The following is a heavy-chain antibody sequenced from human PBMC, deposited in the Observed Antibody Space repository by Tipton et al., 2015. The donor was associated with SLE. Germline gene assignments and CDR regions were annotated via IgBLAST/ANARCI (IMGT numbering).Heavy chain of an antibody. V-gene: IGHV4-59*12. D-gene: IGHD4-17*01. CDR3: ARENGDFYYLDY. Sequence: TLSLTCTVSGGSISSYYWSWIRQPPGKGLEWIGYIYYSGSTNYNPSLKSRVTISVDTSKNQFSLNLNSVTAADTAVYYCARENGDFYYLDYWGQGTLVTVSS. CDR1: GGSISSYY. CDR2: IYYSGST. J-gene: IGHJ4*02.